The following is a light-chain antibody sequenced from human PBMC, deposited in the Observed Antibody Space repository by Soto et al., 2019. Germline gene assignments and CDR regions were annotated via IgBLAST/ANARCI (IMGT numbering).Light chain of an antibody. CDR1: SSNIGAGYD. CDR2: GNS. J-gene: IGLJ2*01. CDR3: QSYDSSLSGVV. Sequence: QAVVTQPPSVSGAPGQRVTISCTGSSSNIGAGYDVHWYQQLPGTAPKLLIYGNSNRPSGVPDRFSGSKSGTSASLAITGLQAEDESDYYGQSYDSSLSGVVFGGGTKLTVL. V-gene: IGLV1-40*01.